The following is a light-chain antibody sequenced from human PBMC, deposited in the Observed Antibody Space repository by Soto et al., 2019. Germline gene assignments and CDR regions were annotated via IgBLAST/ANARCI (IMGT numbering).Light chain of an antibody. CDR1: QSISDT. J-gene: IGKJ1*01. CDR3: QQYKSYWT. Sequence: EIVMTQSPVTLSVSPGGRATLYCRASQSISDTLAWYQQKPGQAPRLLIHGASTRAPGFPARFSGSGSGTEFTLTINSLQPDDFATYYCQQYKSYWTFGQGTKVDIK. CDR2: GAS. V-gene: IGKV3-15*01.